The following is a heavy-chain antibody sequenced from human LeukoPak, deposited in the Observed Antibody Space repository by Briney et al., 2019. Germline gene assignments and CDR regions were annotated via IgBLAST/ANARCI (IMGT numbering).Heavy chain of an antibody. CDR3: ARLHRSGSYNWFDP. CDR2: MYYSGST. J-gene: IGHJ5*02. D-gene: IGHD3-10*01. Sequence: SETLSLTCTVSGGSISSSGFYWGWIRQPPGKGLEWIGSMYYSGSTYYNPSLKSRVTISVDTSKNQFSLKLSSVTAADTAVYYCARLHRSGSYNWFDPWGQGTLVTVSS. V-gene: IGHV4-39*01. CDR1: GGSISSSGFY.